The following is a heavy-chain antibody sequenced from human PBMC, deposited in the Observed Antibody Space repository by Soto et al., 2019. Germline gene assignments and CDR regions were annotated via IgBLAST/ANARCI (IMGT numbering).Heavy chain of an antibody. CDR1: GFTFSSYA. CDR2: ISGSGGST. V-gene: IGHV3-23*01. D-gene: IGHD3-10*01. CDR3: AKDRHPDGGFGETSWFDP. Sequence: EVQLLESGGGLVQPGGSLRLSCAASGFTFSSYAMSWVRQAPGKGLEWVSAISGSGGSTYYADSVKGRFTISRDNSKDTLYLQMNSLRAEDTAVYYCAKDRHPDGGFGETSWFDPWGQGTLVTVSS. J-gene: IGHJ5*02.